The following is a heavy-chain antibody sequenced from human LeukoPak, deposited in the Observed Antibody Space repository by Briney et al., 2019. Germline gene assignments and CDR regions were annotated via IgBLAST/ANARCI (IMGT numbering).Heavy chain of an antibody. Sequence: SETLSLTCTVSGGSISSYYWSWIRQPPGKGLEWIGYIYYSGSTNYNPSLKSRVTISVDTSKNQFSLKLSSVTAADTAVYYRTRGRGSGRSQVTYFDYWGQGTLVTVSS. D-gene: IGHD3-10*01. CDR1: GGSISSYY. J-gene: IGHJ4*02. CDR3: TRGRGSGRSQVTYFDY. V-gene: IGHV4-59*01. CDR2: IYYSGST.